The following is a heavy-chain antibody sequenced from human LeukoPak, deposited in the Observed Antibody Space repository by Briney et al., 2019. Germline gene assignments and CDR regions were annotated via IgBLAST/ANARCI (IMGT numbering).Heavy chain of an antibody. J-gene: IGHJ1*01. Sequence: PGESLKISCKGSGYSFTSDWIAWVRQMPEKGLEWMGIINPGDSDTRYSPSFQGQVTISVDKSISTAYLQWSSLKASDTAMYYCATYAGTSSKFFQHWGQGTLVTVSS. CDR1: GYSFTSDW. V-gene: IGHV5-51*01. CDR3: ATYAGTSSKFFQH. CDR2: INPGDSDT. D-gene: IGHD3-10*01.